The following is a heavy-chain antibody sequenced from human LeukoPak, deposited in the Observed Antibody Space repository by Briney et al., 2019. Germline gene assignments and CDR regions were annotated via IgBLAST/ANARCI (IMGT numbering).Heavy chain of an antibody. V-gene: IGHV4-59*08. D-gene: IGHD3-9*01. J-gene: IGHJ3*02. CDR1: GGSISSYY. CDR3: ARYYYDILTGRDAFDI. Sequence: SETLSLTCTVSGGSISSYYWSWIRQPPGKGLEWIGYIYYSGSTNYNPSLKSRVTISVDTSKNQFSLKLSSVTAADTAVYYCARYYYDILTGRDAFDIWGQGTMVTVSS. CDR2: IYYSGST.